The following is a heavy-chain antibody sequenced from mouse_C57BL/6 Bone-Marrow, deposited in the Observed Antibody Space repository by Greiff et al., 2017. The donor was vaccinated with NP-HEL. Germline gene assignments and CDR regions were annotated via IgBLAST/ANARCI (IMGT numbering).Heavy chain of an antibody. Sequence: VQLQQSGAELVRPGTSVTLSCKASGYTFTDYEMHWVKQTPVHGLEWIGAIDPETGGTAYNQKFKGKAILTADKSSSTAYMELRSLTSEDSAVYYGRYYGSSYGNYAMDDRGQGTSVTVSS. CDR3: RYYGSSYGNYAMDD. J-gene: IGHJ4*01. CDR2: IDPETGGT. D-gene: IGHD1-1*01. CDR1: GYTFTDYE. V-gene: IGHV1-15*01.